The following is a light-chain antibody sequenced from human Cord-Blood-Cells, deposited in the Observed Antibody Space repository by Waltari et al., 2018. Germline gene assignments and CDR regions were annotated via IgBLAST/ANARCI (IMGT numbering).Light chain of an antibody. V-gene: IGKV4-1*01. CDR3: QQYYSTPYT. CDR2: WAS. J-gene: IGKJ2*01. Sequence: DIVMTQSPDSLAVSLGERATINCKSSQSVLYSSNNKNYLAWYQQKPGQPPKLLIYWASTRESGFPDLFSGSVSGTDFTLTISSLQAEDVAVYYCQQYYSTPYTFGQGTKLEIK. CDR1: QSVLYSSNNKNY.